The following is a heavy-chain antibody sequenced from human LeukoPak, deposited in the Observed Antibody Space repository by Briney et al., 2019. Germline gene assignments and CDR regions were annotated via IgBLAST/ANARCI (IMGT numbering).Heavy chain of an antibody. CDR1: GYTLTELS. Sequence: GASVTVSCKVSGYTLTELSMHWGRQAPGKGLEWMGGFDPEDGETIYAQKFQGRVTMTEDTSTDTAYMELSSLRSEDTAVYYCATQLSPGDAFDYWGQGTLVTVSS. V-gene: IGHV1-24*01. CDR2: FDPEDGET. D-gene: IGHD2-21*02. J-gene: IGHJ4*02. CDR3: ATQLSPGDAFDY.